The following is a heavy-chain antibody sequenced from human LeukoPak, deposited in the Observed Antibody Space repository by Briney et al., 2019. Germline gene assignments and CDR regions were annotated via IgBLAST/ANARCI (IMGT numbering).Heavy chain of an antibody. V-gene: IGHV3-66*01. CDR1: GFTVISNY. J-gene: IGHJ3*02. D-gene: IGHD3-10*01. Sequence: GGSLRLSCAASGFTVISNYMSWVREAPGKGLERASVIYSCGSTYYADAVKGRFTISRDHDKNSLYLQMTSLRAEDTAVYYCARSDYYHHDAFDIWGQGTMVTDSS. CDR3: ARSDYYHHDAFDI. CDR2: IYSCGST.